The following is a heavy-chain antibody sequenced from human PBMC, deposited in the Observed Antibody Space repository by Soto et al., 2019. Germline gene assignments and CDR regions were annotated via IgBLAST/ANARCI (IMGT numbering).Heavy chain of an antibody. CDR2: IYHSGNT. D-gene: IGHD2-2*01. J-gene: IGHJ6*03. CDR3: ARDSRTGCSSTDCYM. Sequence: SENLSLTCAVSGDSISSGAWWSWVRQSPGKGLQWIGEIYHSGNTRNNPSLKSRVTMSVDKSNNQFSLNLMSVTAADTATYYCARDSRTGCSSTDCYM. V-gene: IGHV4-4*02. CDR1: GDSISSGAW.